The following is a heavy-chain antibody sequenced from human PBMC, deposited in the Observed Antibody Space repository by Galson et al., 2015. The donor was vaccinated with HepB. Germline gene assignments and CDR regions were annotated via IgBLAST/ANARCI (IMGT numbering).Heavy chain of an antibody. V-gene: IGHV1-18*01. D-gene: IGHD2-2*02. Sequence: SVKVSCKASGYTFTSYGISWVRQAPGQGLEWMGWISAYDGNTNYAQKLQGRVTMTTDTSTSTAYMELRSLRSDDTAVYYCARASCYNCWYFDLWGRGTLVTVSS. CDR2: ISAYDGNT. J-gene: IGHJ2*01. CDR1: GYTFTSYG. CDR3: ARASCYNCWYFDL.